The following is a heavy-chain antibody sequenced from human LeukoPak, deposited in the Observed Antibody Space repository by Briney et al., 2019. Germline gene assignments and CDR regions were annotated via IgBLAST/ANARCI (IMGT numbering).Heavy chain of an antibody. CDR3: ARGEVPPHYFDY. J-gene: IGHJ4*02. V-gene: IGHV1-69*13. CDR2: IIPIFATA. CDR1: GGTFSSYA. Sequence: SVKVSCKASGGTFSSYAISWVRQAPGQGLEWLGGIIPIFATANYAQKFQGRVTITADESTSTAYMELSSLRSEDTAVYYCARGEVPPHYFDYWGQGTLVTVSS.